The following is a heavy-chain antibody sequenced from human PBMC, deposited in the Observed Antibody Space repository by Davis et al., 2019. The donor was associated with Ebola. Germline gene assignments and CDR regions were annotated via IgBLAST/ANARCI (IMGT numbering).Heavy chain of an antibody. CDR2: FLYRGAP. V-gene: IGHV4-28*01. CDR3: ARIRTGRLLLDY. J-gene: IGHJ4*02. D-gene: IGHD6-6*01. CDR1: GSTFRATDM. Sequence: LRLSCEASGSTFRATDMNWVRQPPGKGLEWIGFFLYRGAPYYNPSLKSRVTMSIDPSRNQFSLKLSSVTAPDTAVYYCARIRTGRLLLDYWCQGMLVTVSS.